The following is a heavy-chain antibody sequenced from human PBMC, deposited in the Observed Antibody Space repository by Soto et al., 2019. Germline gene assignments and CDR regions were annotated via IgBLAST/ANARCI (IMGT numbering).Heavy chain of an antibody. D-gene: IGHD6-19*01. CDR3: ANSREVAKDAFDI. V-gene: IGHV3-30*18. Sequence: QVQLVESGGGVVQPGRSLRLSCAASGFTFSSYGMHWVRQAPGKGLEWVAVISYDGSNKYYADSVKGRFTISRDNSKNTLYLQMNSLRAEDTAVYYCANSREVAKDAFDIWGQGTMVTVSS. J-gene: IGHJ3*02. CDR2: ISYDGSNK. CDR1: GFTFSSYG.